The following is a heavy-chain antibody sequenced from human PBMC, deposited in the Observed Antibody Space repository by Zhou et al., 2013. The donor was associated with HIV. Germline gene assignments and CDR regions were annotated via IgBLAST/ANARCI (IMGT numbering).Heavy chain of an antibody. CDR3: ARRGTWGDRFXVIRGGLDV. CDR2: INPSTSHT. CDR1: GYTLTTSD. V-gene: IGHV1-8*01. J-gene: IGHJ6*02. D-gene: IGHD1-1*01. Sequence: QVQLVQSGAEVKKPGASVKVSCKASGYTLTTSDLHWVRQASGQGLEWMGWINPSTSHTTYAQNFQGRVTMTRNISINTAYMELNSLRSEDTAVYYCARRGTWGDRFXVIRGGLDVWGPRDHSHRL.